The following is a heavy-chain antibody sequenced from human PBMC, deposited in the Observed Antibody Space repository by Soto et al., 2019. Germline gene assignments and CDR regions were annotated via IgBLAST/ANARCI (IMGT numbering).Heavy chain of an antibody. CDR2: LWSHGSKE. CDR1: GFTFSSYG. V-gene: IGHV3-33*06. Sequence: QVQLVESGGGVVQPGRSLRLSCAASGFTFSSYGMHWVRQAPGNGLEWVAVLWSHGSKEYYADSVKGRFAIARDNSKNTLYLQMNSLRAEDTAVYYCANGGTDYFPHWGQGTLVTVSS. CDR3: ANGGTDYFPH. J-gene: IGHJ1*01.